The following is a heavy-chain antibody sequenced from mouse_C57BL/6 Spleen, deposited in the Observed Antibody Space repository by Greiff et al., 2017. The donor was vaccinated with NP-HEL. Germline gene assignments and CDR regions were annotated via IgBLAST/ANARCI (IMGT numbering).Heavy chain of an antibody. D-gene: IGHD2-1*01. CDR1: GFTFSSYA. Sequence: EVKLVESGGGLVKPGGSLKLSCAASGFTFSSYAMSWVRQTPEKRLEWVATISDGGSYTYYPDNVKGRFTISRDNAKNNLYLQMSHLKSEDTAMYYCARCYGNYVGCYAMDYWGQGTSVTVSS. CDR3: ARCYGNYVGCYAMDY. CDR2: ISDGGSYT. V-gene: IGHV5-4*03. J-gene: IGHJ4*01.